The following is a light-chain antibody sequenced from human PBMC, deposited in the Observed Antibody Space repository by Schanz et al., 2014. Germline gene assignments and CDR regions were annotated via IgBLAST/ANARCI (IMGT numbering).Light chain of an antibody. CDR1: SSDVGGYNY. Sequence: QSALTQPASVSGSPGQSITISCTGTSSDVGGYNYVSWYRQHPGEAPKLMIYDVSTRPSGVSNRFSGSKSGNTASLTISGLQSEDEADYYCCSYAGLSSWVFGGGTKLTVL. J-gene: IGLJ3*02. CDR2: DVS. CDR3: CSYAGLSSWV. V-gene: IGLV2-23*02.